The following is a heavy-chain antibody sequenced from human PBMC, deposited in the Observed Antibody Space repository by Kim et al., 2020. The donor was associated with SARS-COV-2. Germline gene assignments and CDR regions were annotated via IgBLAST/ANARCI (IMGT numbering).Heavy chain of an antibody. J-gene: IGHJ3*02. Sequence: GRFTISRDNAKNSLYLQMNSLRAEDTAVYYCARGPYDYVWGSYRQEAFDIWGQGTMVTVSS. V-gene: IGHV3-11*06. D-gene: IGHD3-16*02. CDR3: ARGPYDYVWGSYRQEAFDI.